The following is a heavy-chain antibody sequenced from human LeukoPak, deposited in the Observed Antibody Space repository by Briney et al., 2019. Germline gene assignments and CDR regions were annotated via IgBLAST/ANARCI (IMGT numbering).Heavy chain of an antibody. CDR2: INPSSGGT. CDR3: ASPGNYGSGSQLNY. J-gene: IGHJ4*02. V-gene: IGHV1-2*02. Sequence: GASVKVSCKASGYTFTAYYMHWVRQAPGQGLEWMGWINPSSGGTNYAQKFQGRVIMTRDTSISTAYMELSRLRSDDRAVYYCASPGNYGSGSQLNYRGQGTLVTVSS. D-gene: IGHD3-10*01. CDR1: GYTFTAYY.